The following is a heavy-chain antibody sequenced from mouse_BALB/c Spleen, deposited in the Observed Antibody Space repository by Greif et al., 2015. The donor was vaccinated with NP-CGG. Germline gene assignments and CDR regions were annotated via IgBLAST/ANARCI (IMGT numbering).Heavy chain of an antibody. CDR1: GFTFTDYY. J-gene: IGHJ3*01. CDR2: IRNEANGYTT. Sequence: NLVESGGGLVQPGGSLRLSCATSGFTFTDYYMSWVRQPPGKALEWLGFIRNEANGYTTEYSASVKGRFTISRDNSQSILYLQMNTLRAEDSATYYCASGWFAYWGQGTLVTVSA. V-gene: IGHV7-3*02. CDR3: ASGWFAY.